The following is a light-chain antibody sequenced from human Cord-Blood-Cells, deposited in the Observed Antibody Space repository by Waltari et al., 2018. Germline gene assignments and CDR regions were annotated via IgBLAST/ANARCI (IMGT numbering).Light chain of an antibody. CDR2: EVS. V-gene: IGLV2-8*01. J-gene: IGLJ3*02. Sequence: QSALTQPPSASGSPGQSVTISCTGTSSDVGGYNYVSWYQRHPGKAPKLMTYEVSRRPSGVPDRFSGSKSGNTASLTVSGLQAEDEADYYCSSYAGSNNLVFGGGTKLTVL. CDR1: SSDVGGYNY. CDR3: SSYAGSNNLV.